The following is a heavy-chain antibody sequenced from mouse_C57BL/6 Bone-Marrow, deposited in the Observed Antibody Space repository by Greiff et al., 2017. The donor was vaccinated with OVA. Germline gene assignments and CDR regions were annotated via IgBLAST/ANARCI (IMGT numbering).Heavy chain of an antibody. CDR2: YPGSGNTY. CDR3: WYFDV. J-gene: IGHJ1*03. CDR1: YTFTDYYM. Sequence: VQLQQSGPELVKPGASVKMSCKASGYTFTDYYMHWVKQKPGKGPEWIGEIYPGSGNTYYNEKFKGKATLTADTSSSTAYMQLSSLTSEDSAVRRGNWYFDVWGTGTTVTVSS. V-gene: IGHV1-83*01.